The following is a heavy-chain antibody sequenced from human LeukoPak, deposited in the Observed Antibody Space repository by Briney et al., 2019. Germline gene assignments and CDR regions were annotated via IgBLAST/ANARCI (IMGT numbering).Heavy chain of an antibody. Sequence: GESLQISCKGSGSSFTSYWIGWVRQLPGKGLEWMGIIYPGDSDTRYSPSFQGQVTISADKSISTAYLQWSSLKASDTAMYYCARPHYYDSEGYYFDYWGQGTLVTVSS. CDR3: ARPHYYDSEGYYFDY. V-gene: IGHV5-51*01. CDR1: GSSFTSYW. J-gene: IGHJ4*02. CDR2: IYPGDSDT. D-gene: IGHD3-22*01.